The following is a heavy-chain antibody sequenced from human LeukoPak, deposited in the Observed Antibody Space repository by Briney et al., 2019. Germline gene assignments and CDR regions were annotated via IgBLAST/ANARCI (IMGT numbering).Heavy chain of an antibody. CDR1: GFTFSYYG. CDR2: ISHDGSNI. D-gene: IGHD2-15*01. J-gene: IGHJ5*02. Sequence: PGGSLRLSCAASGFTFSYYGMHWVRHAPGKGLEWVAVISHDGSNIHYGDSVKGRFTISRDNSKNTLYLQMHSLRAEDTAIYNCAKDPYRVVVATGNYLDPWGQGTLVTVSS. CDR3: AKDPYRVVVATGNYLDP. V-gene: IGHV3-30*18.